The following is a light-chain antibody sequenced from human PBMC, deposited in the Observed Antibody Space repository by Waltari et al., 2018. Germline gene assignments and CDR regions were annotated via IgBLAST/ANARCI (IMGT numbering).Light chain of an antibody. CDR2: KAS. CDR1: QSISNW. CDR3: QQYNSYSLLT. J-gene: IGKJ4*01. V-gene: IGKV1-5*03. Sequence: DIQMTQSPSTLSASVGDRFTITCRASQSISNWFGLDQQKPGEAPKLLVYKASTFESGVPSRFSGSGTVTEFTLTISSLQPDDFATYYCQQYNSYSLLTFGGGTKVEIK.